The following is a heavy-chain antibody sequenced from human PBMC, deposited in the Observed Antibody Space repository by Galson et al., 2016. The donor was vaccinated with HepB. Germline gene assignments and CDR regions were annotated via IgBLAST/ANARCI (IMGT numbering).Heavy chain of an antibody. D-gene: IGHD5-18*01. J-gene: IGHJ4*02. V-gene: IGHV4-31*03. CDR2: IHYSGST. CDR1: GGSISSGGYY. Sequence: LVKPTQTLSLTCTVSGGSISSGGYYWSWIRQHPGKGLEWIGYIHYSGSTYYNPSLESRVSISVDTSKNQFSLKLSSVTAADTAVYYCARDKNERGYSYGHFDYWGQGALVTVSS. CDR3: ARDKNERGYSYGHFDY.